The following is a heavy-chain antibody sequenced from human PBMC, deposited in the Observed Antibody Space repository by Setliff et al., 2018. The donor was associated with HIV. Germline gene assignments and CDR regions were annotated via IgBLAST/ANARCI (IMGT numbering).Heavy chain of an antibody. D-gene: IGHD3-22*01. CDR2: IIPRFGAA. Sequence: ASVKVSCKASGGTFSSDGISWVRQAPWQGLEWMGRIIPRFGAAYYAQRFQGRVTITADTSTSTAYMELSSLRSEDTAVYYCARVSYYDSRGYYEYWYFDLWGRGTLVTVSS. CDR3: ARVSYYDSRGYYEYWYFDL. J-gene: IGHJ2*01. CDR1: GGTFSSDG. V-gene: IGHV1-69*06.